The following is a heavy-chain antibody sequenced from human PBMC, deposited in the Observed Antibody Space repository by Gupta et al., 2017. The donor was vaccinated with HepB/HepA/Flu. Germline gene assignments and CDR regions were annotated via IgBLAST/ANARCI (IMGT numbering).Heavy chain of an antibody. V-gene: IGHV3-30*18. CDR2: MSYDGTNR. Sequence: QVQLVESGGGVVQPGRSLKLSCAASGFTFKTYGMHWVRQAPGKGLEWVALMSYDGTNRFFADSVKGRFTISRDNSLNTLFLQMNSLRPEDTAIYFCAKEGPNTLYYFDSWGQGTPVTVS. CDR1: GFTFKTYG. CDR3: AKEGPNTLYYFDS. D-gene: IGHD2-15*01. J-gene: IGHJ4*02.